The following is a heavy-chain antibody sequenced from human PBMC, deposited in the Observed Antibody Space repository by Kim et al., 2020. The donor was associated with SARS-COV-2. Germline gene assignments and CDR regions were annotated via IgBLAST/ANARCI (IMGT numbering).Heavy chain of an antibody. D-gene: IGHD3-10*01. V-gene: IGHV4-39*01. Sequence: TPSPKRLVTLSVDTSKNPFSLKLSSVTAADTAVYYCARLGWFGELLPDYWGQGTLVTVSS. J-gene: IGHJ4*02. CDR3: ARLGWFGELLPDY.